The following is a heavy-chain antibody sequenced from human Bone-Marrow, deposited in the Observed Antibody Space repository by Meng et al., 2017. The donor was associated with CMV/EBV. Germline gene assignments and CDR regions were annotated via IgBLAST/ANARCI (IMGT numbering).Heavy chain of an antibody. D-gene: IGHD2-2*03. J-gene: IGHJ6*02. CDR3: ARGGYCSSTSCLNYYYGMDV. CDR1: GFTVSSSY. Sequence: GESLKISCAASGFTVSSSYMYWVRQAPGRGLEWVSAVYNGGQTYYVDSVKGRFTISRDNSNNTLYLQMNSLRAEDTAVYYCARGGYCSSTSCLNYYYGMDVWGQGTTVTVSS. CDR2: VYNGGQT. V-gene: IGHV3-53*01.